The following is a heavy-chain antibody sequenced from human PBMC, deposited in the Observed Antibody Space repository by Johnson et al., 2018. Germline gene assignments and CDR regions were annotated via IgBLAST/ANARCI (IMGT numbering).Heavy chain of an antibody. CDR3: ARDLRQPGAEYFQH. V-gene: IGHV3-48*01. CDR2: LSTTSTTI. Sequence: EAQLVESGGGLLQQGGSLRLSCAASGFPFSGSSVNWLHHAPGEGLEWLPSLSTTSTTIYYADSVKGRFTIARDNAKNSLYLQMSSLRAEDTAGHYCARDLRQPGAEYFQHWGRGTLVTVSA. D-gene: IGHD3-10*01. CDR1: GFPFSGSS. J-gene: IGHJ1*01.